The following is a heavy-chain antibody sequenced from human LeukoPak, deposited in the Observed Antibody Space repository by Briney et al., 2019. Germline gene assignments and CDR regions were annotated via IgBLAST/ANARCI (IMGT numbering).Heavy chain of an antibody. Sequence: ASVKVSCKASGYTFSNYGITWVRQAPGQGLEWMGWISGYNGNTNFAQKLQGRVSMTTDTSTYTSDMELRCLRSDDTAVYYCARSLGDSSGYYPLPFDYWGQGTLVIVSS. J-gene: IGHJ4*02. CDR3: ARSLGDSSGYYPLPFDY. V-gene: IGHV1-18*01. D-gene: IGHD3-22*01. CDR1: GYTFSNYG. CDR2: ISGYNGNT.